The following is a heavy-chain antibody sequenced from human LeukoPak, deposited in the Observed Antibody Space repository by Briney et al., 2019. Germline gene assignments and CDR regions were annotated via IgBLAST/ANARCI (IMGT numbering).Heavy chain of an antibody. Sequence: GGSLRLSCAASGFTFSSYWMHWVRQAPGKGLVWVSRINSDGSSTSYADSVKGRFTISRDNAKNTLYLQMNSLRAEDTAVYYCARESSSGWAYYFDYWGQGTLVTVSS. V-gene: IGHV3-74*01. D-gene: IGHD6-25*01. J-gene: IGHJ4*02. CDR2: INSDGSST. CDR1: GFTFSSYW. CDR3: ARESSSGWAYYFDY.